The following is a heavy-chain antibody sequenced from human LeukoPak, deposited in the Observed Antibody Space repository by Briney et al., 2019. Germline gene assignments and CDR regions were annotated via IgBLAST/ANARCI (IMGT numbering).Heavy chain of an antibody. CDR2: INPSGGST. CDR3: ARDEGYYDSSGYSDY. V-gene: IGHV1-46*01. CDR1: GYTFTSYY. D-gene: IGHD3-22*01. J-gene: IGHJ4*02. Sequence: ASVKVSCKASGYTFTSYYMHWVRQASGQGLEWMGIINPSGGSTSYAQKFQGRVTMTRDTSTSTVYMELSSLRSEDTAVYYCARDEGYYDSSGYSDYWGQGTLVTVSS.